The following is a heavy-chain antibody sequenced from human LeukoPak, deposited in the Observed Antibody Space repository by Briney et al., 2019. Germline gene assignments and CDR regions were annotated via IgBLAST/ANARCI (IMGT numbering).Heavy chain of an antibody. CDR3: ASSTSGYYDILTGYQKFDY. CDR2: IIPILGIA. Sequence: SVKVSCKASGGTFSSYAISWVRQAPGQGLEWMGGIIPILGIANYAQKFQGRVTITADKSTSTAYMELSSLRPEDTAVYYCASSTSGYYDILTGYQKFDYWGQGTLVTVSS. J-gene: IGHJ4*02. CDR1: GGTFSSYA. D-gene: IGHD3-9*01. V-gene: IGHV1-69*10.